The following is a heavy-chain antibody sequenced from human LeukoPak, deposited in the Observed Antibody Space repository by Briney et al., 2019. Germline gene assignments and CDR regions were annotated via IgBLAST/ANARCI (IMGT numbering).Heavy chain of an antibody. J-gene: IGHJ4*02. V-gene: IGHV4-39*01. D-gene: IGHD6-13*01. CDR3: ARHIAPVSSQQLGKGTYFFEY. CDR2: ISYSENT. CDR1: GGSISGTSYY. Sequence: SETLSLTCTVSGGSISGTSYYWGWLRQPPGKRLEWIGTISYSENTYYNPSLKSRVTMSVDTSKNQFSLKLSSVTAADTAVYYCARHIAPVSSQQLGKGTYFFEYWGQGRLVTVSS.